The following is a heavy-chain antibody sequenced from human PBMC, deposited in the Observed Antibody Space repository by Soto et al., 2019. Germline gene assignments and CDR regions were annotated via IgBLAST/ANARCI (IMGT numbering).Heavy chain of an antibody. J-gene: IGHJ5*02. CDR2: TYYRSKWYN. D-gene: IGHD2-8*01. CDR1: GDSVSSNSAA. V-gene: IGHV6-1*01. Sequence: SQTLSLTCAISGDSVSSNSAAWNWIRQSPSRGLEWLGRTYYRSKWYNDYAVSVKSRITINPDTSKNQFSLKLSSVTAADTAVYYCARVAKMLYDRSLLSRRSSNWFDPWGQGTLVTV. CDR3: ARVAKMLYDRSLLSRRSSNWFDP.